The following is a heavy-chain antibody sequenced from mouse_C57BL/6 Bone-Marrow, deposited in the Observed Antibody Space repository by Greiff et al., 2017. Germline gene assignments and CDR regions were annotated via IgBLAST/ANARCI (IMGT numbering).Heavy chain of an antibody. D-gene: IGHD4-1*01. CDR1: GFTFSDFY. CDR3: ARDQEGVDWWFAY. CDR2: SRNKANDYTT. Sequence: EVKLMESGGGLVQSGRSLRLSCATSGFTFSDFYMEWVRQAPGKGLEWIAASRNKANDYTTEYSASVKGRFIVSRDTSQSILYLQLNAMRAEDTAIYYCARDQEGVDWWFAYWGQGTLVTVSA. J-gene: IGHJ3*01. V-gene: IGHV7-1*01.